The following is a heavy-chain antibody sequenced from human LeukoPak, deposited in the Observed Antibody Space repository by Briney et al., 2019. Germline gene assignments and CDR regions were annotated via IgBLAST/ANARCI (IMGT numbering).Heavy chain of an antibody. D-gene: IGHD6-13*01. CDR1: GGSFSGYH. J-gene: IGHJ4*02. CDR2: INHSGGT. V-gene: IGHV4-34*01. Sequence: SETLSLTCAVYGGSFSGYHWSWIRQPPGKGLEWIGEINHSGGTIYNPSLKSVVAISVDTSKNQFSLRLRSVTAADTALYCCARGSEIAAAGTGFYFDYWGQGTLVTVSS. CDR3: ARGSEIAAAGTGFYFDY.